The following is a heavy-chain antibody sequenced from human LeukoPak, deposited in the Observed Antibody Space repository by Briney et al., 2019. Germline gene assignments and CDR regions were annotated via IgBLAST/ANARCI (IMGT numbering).Heavy chain of an antibody. CDR2: IYDRGST. D-gene: IGHD3-9*01. V-gene: IGHV4-39*01. CDR1: GGSTSSSRYY. J-gene: IGHJ5*02. CDR3: ARRLLTGSGLVFFDL. Sequence: SETLSLTCIVAGGSTSSSRYYCGWIRQPRGSGREWIASIYDRGSTYYKPSLKSRVTISVHTSKNPFSRNLRYLTAADQAGDYCARRLLTGSGLVFFDLWPRGTRVTVST.